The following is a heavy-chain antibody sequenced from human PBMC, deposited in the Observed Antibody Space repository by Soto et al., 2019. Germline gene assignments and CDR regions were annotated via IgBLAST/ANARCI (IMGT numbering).Heavy chain of an antibody. V-gene: IGHV1-46*01. CDR3: ARAYEGEYFDY. Sequence: ASVKVSCKASGYTFTSYYMHWVRQAPGQGLEWMGLINPSGTTTSYAQKFQGRVTMIRDNSKNTLYLQMNSLRAEDTAVYYCARAYEGEYFDYWGQGTLVNVS. D-gene: IGHD3-16*01. CDR2: INPSGTTT. CDR1: GYTFTSYY. J-gene: IGHJ4*02.